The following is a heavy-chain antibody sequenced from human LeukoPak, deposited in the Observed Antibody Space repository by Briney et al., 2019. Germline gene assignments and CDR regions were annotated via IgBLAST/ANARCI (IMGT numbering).Heavy chain of an antibody. CDR3: ARGLVVARGGWFDP. D-gene: IGHD2-21*01. CDR1: GGSFSGYY. J-gene: IGHJ5*02. CDR2: INHSGST. V-gene: IGHV4-34*01. Sequence: SETLSLTCAVYGGSFSGYYWSWIRQPPGKGLEWIGEINHSGSTNYNPSLKSRVTIPVDTSKNQFSLKLSSVTAADTAVYYCARGLVVARGGWFDPWGQGTLVTVSS.